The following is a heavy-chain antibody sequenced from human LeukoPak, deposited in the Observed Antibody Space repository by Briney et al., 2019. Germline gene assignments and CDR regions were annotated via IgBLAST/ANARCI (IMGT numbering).Heavy chain of an antibody. Sequence: ASVKVSCKASGGTFGSYAISWVRQAPGQGLEWMGGIIPIFGTANYAQKFQGRVTITTDESTSTAYMELSSLRSEDTAVYYCARELRGYSSGWPLYYFDYWGQGTLVTVSS. J-gene: IGHJ4*02. CDR2: IIPIFGTA. V-gene: IGHV1-69*05. CDR3: ARELRGYSSGWPLYYFDY. D-gene: IGHD6-19*01. CDR1: GGTFGSYA.